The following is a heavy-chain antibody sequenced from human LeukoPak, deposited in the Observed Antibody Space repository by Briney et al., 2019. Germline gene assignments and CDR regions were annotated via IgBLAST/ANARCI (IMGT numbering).Heavy chain of an antibody. D-gene: IGHD3-10*01. CDR1: GYTFTSYG. CDR2: FSAYNGNT. CDR3: ARGSITMVRGVIRGYYFDY. Sequence: GASVKVSCKASGYTFTSYGISWVRQAPGQGLEWMGWFSAYNGNTNYAQKFQGRVTMTRNTSITTAYMELSSLRSEDTAVYYCARGSITMVRGVIRGYYFDYWGQGTLVTVSS. J-gene: IGHJ4*02. V-gene: IGHV1-18*01.